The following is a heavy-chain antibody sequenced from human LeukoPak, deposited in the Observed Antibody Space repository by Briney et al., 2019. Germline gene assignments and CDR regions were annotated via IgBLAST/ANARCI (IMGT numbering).Heavy chain of an antibody. D-gene: IGHD4-23*01. CDR1: GFTFSSYG. J-gene: IGHJ4*02. CDR3: AKDPLGRYGGYL. Sequence: GGSLRLSCAASGFTFSSYGMHWVRQAPGKGLEWVAVISYDGSNKYYADSVKGRFTISRDNSKNTLYLQMNSLRAEDTAVYYCAKDPLGRYGGYLGGQGTLVIVSS. V-gene: IGHV3-30*18. CDR2: ISYDGSNK.